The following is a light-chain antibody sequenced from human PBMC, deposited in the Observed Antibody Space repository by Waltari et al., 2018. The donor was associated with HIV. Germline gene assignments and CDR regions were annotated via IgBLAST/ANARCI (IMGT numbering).Light chain of an antibody. J-gene: IGLJ3*02. CDR3: TSWDDRLNGQGV. CDR1: RSNIGSNT. CDR2: NDN. Sequence: QSVLTQPPSASGTPGQRVTISCSGTRSNIGSNTVNWYQLLPGTAPKLLIYNDNGRPSWVPGRFSGSRSGASASLAISGLQPEDEADYYCTSWDDRLNGQGVFGGGTKLTVL. V-gene: IGLV1-44*01.